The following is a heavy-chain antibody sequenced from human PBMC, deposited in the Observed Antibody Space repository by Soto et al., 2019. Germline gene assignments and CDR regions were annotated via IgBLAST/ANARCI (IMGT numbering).Heavy chain of an antibody. CDR1: GGTFSSYA. Sequence: GASVKVSCKASGGTFSSYAISWVRQAPGQGLEWMGGIIPIFGTANYAQKFQGRVTITADESTSTAYMELSSLRSEDTAVYYCARDHVYVFWSGYPHNYYYYYGMDVWAQGPRATVS. CDR2: IIPIFGTA. CDR3: ARDHVYVFWSGYPHNYYYYYGMDV. V-gene: IGHV1-69*13. J-gene: IGHJ6*02. D-gene: IGHD3-3*01.